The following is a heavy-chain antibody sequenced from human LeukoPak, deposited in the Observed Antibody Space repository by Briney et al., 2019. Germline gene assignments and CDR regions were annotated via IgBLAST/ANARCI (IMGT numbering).Heavy chain of an antibody. J-gene: IGHJ4*02. V-gene: IGHV3-74*01. CDR1: GFTFRGYW. D-gene: IGHD2-21*02. CDR3: TREFGSIVVVTAIVD. Sequence: PGGSLRLSCVGSGFTFRGYWMHWVRQAPGKELVWVARTNFDGSTISYADSVKGRFTISRENAKNSLYLQMNSLRAEDTAIYYCTREFGSIVVVTAIVDWGQGTLVTVSS. CDR2: TNFDGSTI.